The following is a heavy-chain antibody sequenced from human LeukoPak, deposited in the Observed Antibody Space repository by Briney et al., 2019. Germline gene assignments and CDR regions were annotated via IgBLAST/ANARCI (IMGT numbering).Heavy chain of an antibody. CDR2: IIPIFGTA. Sequence: SVKVSCKASGGTFSSYAISWVRQAPGQGLEWMGGIIPIFGTANYAQKFQGRVTTTTDESTSTAYMELRSLRSDDTAVYYCARDLNYYVPPNWFDPWGQGTLVTVSS. D-gene: IGHD3-10*02. J-gene: IGHJ5*02. CDR3: ARDLNYYVPPNWFDP. CDR1: GGTFSSYA. V-gene: IGHV1-69*05.